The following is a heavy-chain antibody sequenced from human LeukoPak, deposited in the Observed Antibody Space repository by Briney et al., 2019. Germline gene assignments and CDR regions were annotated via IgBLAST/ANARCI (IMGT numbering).Heavy chain of an antibody. CDR2: INTYTGHP. Sequence: EASVKVSCKASGYTFTGYYMHWLRQAPGEGLEWMGWINTYTGHPTYAQGFTGRFVFSLDTSVSTAYLQISSLRAEDTAVYYCVRDQAATINWFDPWGQGTPVTVSS. CDR1: GYTFTGYY. V-gene: IGHV7-4-1*02. CDR3: VRDQAATINWFDP. J-gene: IGHJ5*02.